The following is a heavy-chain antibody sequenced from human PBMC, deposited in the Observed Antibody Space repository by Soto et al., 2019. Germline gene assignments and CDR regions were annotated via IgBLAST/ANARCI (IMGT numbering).Heavy chain of an antibody. CDR1: GYTFTSYY. CDR2: INPGAGTT. J-gene: IGHJ4*02. CDR3: ARFDIYGDPLYIDY. D-gene: IGHD4-17*01. V-gene: IGHV1-46*03. Sequence: ASVKVSCKASGYTFTSYYMHWVRQAPGQGLEWMGIINPGAGTTSYAQKFQGRVTMTSDTSTSTVYMELSSLRSEDTAVYYCARFDIYGDPLYIDYWGPGTLVTVAS.